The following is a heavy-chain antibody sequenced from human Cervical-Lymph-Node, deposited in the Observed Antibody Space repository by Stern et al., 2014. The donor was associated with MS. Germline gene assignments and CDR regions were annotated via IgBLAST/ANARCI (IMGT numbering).Heavy chain of an antibody. J-gene: IGHJ4*02. CDR1: GYNFTSYW. Sequence: MQLVQSGAEVKKPGESLKISCKGSGYNFTSYWIGWVRQMPGKGLEWMGIIYPGDSDTKYSPSFQGQVTISAVKSISTAYLQWSSLKASDAAMYYCARHCAKREQCAFDYWGQGTLVTVSS. D-gene: IGHD6-19*01. V-gene: IGHV5-51*01. CDR3: ARHCAKREQCAFDY. CDR2: IYPGDSDT.